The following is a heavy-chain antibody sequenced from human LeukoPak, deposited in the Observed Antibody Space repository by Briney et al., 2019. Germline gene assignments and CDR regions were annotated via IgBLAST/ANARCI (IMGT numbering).Heavy chain of an antibody. Sequence: ASVKVSCKASGYTFTGYYMHWVRQAPGQGLEWMGWINPNSGGTNYAQKFQGRVTMTRDTSLSTAYMEQSRLRADDTAVYYCARSAAGTGGLVDPWGQGTLVTVSS. CDR1: GYTFTGYY. CDR2: INPNSGGT. V-gene: IGHV1-2*02. CDR3: ARSAAGTGGLVDP. D-gene: IGHD6-13*01. J-gene: IGHJ5*02.